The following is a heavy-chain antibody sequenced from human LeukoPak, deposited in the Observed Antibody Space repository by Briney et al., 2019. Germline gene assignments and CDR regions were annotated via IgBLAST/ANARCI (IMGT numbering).Heavy chain of an antibody. CDR3: AKEMTYYYDSSGLDY. CDR2: IWYDGSNK. V-gene: IGHV3-33*06. D-gene: IGHD3-22*01. Sequence: PWGSLRLSCAASGFTFSSYGMHWVRQAPGKGLEWVAVIWYDGSNKYYADSVKGRFTSSRDNSKNTLYLQMNSLRAEDTAVYYCAKEMTYYYDSSGLDYWGQGTLVTVSS. CDR1: GFTFSSYG. J-gene: IGHJ4*02.